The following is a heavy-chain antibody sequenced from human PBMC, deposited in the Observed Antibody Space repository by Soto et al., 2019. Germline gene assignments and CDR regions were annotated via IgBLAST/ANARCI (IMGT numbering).Heavy chain of an antibody. CDR3: ARARRGFYDCWSGYYTEQETYNWFDP. V-gene: IGHV1-8*01. J-gene: IGHJ5*02. Sequence: GASVKVSCKASGYTFTSYDINWVRQATGQGLEWMGWMNPNSGNTGYAQKFQGRVTMTRNTSISTAYMELSSLRSEDTAVYYCARARRGFYDCWSGYYTEQETYNWFDPWGQGTLVTVSS. CDR1: GYTFTSYD. CDR2: MNPNSGNT. D-gene: IGHD3-3*01.